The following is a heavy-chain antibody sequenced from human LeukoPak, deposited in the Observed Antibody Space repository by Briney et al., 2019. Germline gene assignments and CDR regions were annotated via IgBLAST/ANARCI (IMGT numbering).Heavy chain of an antibody. CDR1: GGSFSGYY. V-gene: IGHV4-34*01. J-gene: IGHJ4*02. Sequence: PSETLSLTCAVYGGSFSGYYWSWIRQPPGKGLEWIGEINHSGSTNYNPSLKSRVTISVDTSKNQFSLKLSSVTAADTAVYYCARDPSGIAAAGYDYWGQGALVTVSS. CDR2: INHSGST. CDR3: ARDPSGIAAAGYDY. D-gene: IGHD6-13*01.